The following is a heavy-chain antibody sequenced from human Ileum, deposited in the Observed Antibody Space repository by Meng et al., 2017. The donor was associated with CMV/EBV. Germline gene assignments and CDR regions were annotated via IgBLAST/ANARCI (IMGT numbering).Heavy chain of an antibody. CDR1: GFTFSSYS. CDR2: ISSSSSYI. V-gene: IGHV3-21*01. CDR3: ARSSTSCYNCYYYGMDV. J-gene: IGHJ6*02. Sequence: GGSLRLSCAASGFTFSSYSMNWVRQAPGKGLEWVSSISSSSSYIYYADSVKGRFTISRDNAKNSLYLQMNSLRAEDTAVYYCARSSTSCYNCYYYGMDVWGQGTTVTVSS. D-gene: IGHD2-2*02.